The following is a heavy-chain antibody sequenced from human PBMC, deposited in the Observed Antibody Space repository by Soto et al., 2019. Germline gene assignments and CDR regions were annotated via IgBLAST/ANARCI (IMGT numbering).Heavy chain of an antibody. CDR2: ISYDGSNK. J-gene: IGHJ4*02. D-gene: IGHD6-6*01. Sequence: GGSLRLSCAASGFTFSSYGMHWVRQAPGKGLEWVAVISYDGSNKYYADSVKGRFTISRDNSKNTLYLQMNSLRAEDTAVYYCAKGRASYYFDYWGQGTLVTVSS. V-gene: IGHV3-30*18. CDR3: AKGRASYYFDY. CDR1: GFTFSSYG.